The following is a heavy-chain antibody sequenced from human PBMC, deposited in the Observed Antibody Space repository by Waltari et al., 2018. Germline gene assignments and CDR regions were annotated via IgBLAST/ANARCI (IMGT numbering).Heavy chain of an antibody. D-gene: IGHD3-10*01. V-gene: IGHV3-74*01. J-gene: IGHJ4*02. CDR2: INSGGGAT. CDR1: GFTFSNFW. CDR3: TRRHRSSASGSYNHDF. Sequence: VQLVESGGGSVQPGGSLRLSCVVPGFTFSNFWMGGVRQVPGKGLCWVAGINSGGGATSQADSVRGRFSVSRDNAKNTLYLDMKSLGVDDSAIYYCTRRHRSSASGSYNHDFWGQGSPVIVSP.